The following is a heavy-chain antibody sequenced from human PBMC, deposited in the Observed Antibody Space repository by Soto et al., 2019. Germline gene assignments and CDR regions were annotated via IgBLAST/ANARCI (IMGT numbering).Heavy chain of an antibody. CDR2: VSGTGGTT. CDR1: GFTFTNYV. Sequence: HPGGSLRLSCVASGFTFTNYVMSWVRQAPGTGLEWVSSVSGTGGTTYYADSVKGRFTISRDISENTLHLQMNSLRAEDTAIYYCAKEKLWFGDFIPGAHGFDSWGQGTLVTVSS. D-gene: IGHD3-10*01. CDR3: AKEKLWFGDFIPGAHGFDS. J-gene: IGHJ4*02. V-gene: IGHV3-23*01.